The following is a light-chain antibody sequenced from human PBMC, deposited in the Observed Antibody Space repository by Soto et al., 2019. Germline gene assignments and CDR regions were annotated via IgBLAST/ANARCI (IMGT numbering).Light chain of an antibody. Sequence: DGVATPPPLSLAVTLGQTASISSRSTQSLVSPDGKTYLNWVHQRPGQSPRRLSYTVSERDPGDTDISSRHGSGTDFTLKISRVEAEDGEVSCGMQGSHGPPSVGGGNKVEIK. CDR1: QSLVSPDGKTY. CDR3: MQGSHGPPS. CDR2: TVS. V-gene: IGKV2-30*01. J-gene: IGKJ4*01.